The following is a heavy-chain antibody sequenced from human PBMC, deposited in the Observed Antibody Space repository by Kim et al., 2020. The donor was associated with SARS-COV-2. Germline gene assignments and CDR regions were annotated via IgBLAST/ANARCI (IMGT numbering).Heavy chain of an antibody. V-gene: IGHV3-11*01. CDR3: AREPPYPIAAAGSYYYYYGMDV. J-gene: IGHJ6*02. CDR1: GFTFSDYY. D-gene: IGHD6-13*01. Sequence: GGSLRLSCAASGFTFSDYYMSWIRQAPGKGLEWVSYISSSGSTIYYADSVKGRFTISRDNAKNSLYLQMNSLRAEDTAVYYCAREPPYPIAAAGSYYYYYGMDVWGQGTTVTVSS. CDR2: ISSSGSTI.